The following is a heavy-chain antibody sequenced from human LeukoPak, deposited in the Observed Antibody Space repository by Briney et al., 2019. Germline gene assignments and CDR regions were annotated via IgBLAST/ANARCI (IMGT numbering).Heavy chain of an antibody. Sequence: GGSLRLSCAASGFIFSSYGMHWVRQAPGKGLEWVAFIRYDGRNKYYADSVKGRFTISRDNAKNSLYLQMNSLRAEDTAVYYCARGALLSPGAFDIWGQGTMVTVSS. CDR1: GFIFSSYG. D-gene: IGHD3-10*02. CDR3: ARGALLSPGAFDI. J-gene: IGHJ3*02. V-gene: IGHV3-30*02. CDR2: IRYDGRNK.